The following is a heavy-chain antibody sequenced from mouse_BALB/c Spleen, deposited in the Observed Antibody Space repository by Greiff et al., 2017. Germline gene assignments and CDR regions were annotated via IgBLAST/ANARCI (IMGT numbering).Heavy chain of an antibody. J-gene: IGHJ3*01. CDR2: ISDGGSYT. Sequence: EVKLMESGGGLVKPGGSLKLSCAASGFTFSDYYMYWVRQTPEKRLEWVATISDGGSYTYYPDSVKGRFTISRDNAKNNLYLQMSSLKSEGTAMYYCAREGGKCIGFAYGGRESRVTVCA. CDR1: GFTFSDYY. V-gene: IGHV5-4*02. CDR3: AREGGKCIGFAY.